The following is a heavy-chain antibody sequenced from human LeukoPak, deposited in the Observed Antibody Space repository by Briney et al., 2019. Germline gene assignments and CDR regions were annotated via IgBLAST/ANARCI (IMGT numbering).Heavy chain of an antibody. D-gene: IGHD3-16*01. J-gene: IGHJ4*02. CDR2: MKQDGSEK. CDR1: GFTFSSYW. CDR3: AYTNHLTY. Sequence: GGSLRLSCAASGFTFSSYWMSWVRQAPGKGLEWVAIMKQDGSEKYYVDSVKGRFTISRDNAKNSLSLQMNYVRAGDTAIYYCAYTNHLTYWGQGTLVTVSS. V-gene: IGHV3-7*02.